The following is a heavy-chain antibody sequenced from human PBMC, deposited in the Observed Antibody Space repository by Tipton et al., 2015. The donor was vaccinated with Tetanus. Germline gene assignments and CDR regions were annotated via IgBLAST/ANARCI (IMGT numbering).Heavy chain of an antibody. J-gene: IGHJ4*02. Sequence: LRLSCAVYGGSFSNYYWSWIRQSPGRGLEWIGYIYYTGNTNYNPSLKSRVTISADTTKKQFSLNLRSVTAADTAVYYCAGLPVGGGYSAHHYFLHWGQGTLVTVSS. CDR2: IYYTGNT. CDR1: GGSFSNYY. CDR3: AGLPVGGGYSAHHYFLH. V-gene: IGHV4-59*01. D-gene: IGHD4-23*01.